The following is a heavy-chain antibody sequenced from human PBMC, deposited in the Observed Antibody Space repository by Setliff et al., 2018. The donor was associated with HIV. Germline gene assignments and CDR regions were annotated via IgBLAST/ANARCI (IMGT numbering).Heavy chain of an antibody. CDR2: MNPNSGNT. J-gene: IGHJ1*01. V-gene: IGHV1-8*02. CDR3: ARGGGVYCSGGSCYTSVDFQH. CDR1: GYTFTGYY. D-gene: IGHD2-15*01. Sequence: ASVKVSCKASGYTFTGYYMHWVRQAPGQGLEWMGWMNPNSGNTGYAQKFQGRVTMTRNTSIRTAYMELSSLRSEDTAVYYCARGGGVYCSGGSCYTSVDFQHWGQGTLVTVSS.